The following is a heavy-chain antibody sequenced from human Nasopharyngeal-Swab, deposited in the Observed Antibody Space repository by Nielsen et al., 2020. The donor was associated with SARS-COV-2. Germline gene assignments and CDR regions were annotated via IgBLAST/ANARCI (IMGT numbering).Heavy chain of an antibody. J-gene: IGHJ4*02. Sequence: WIRQPPGKGLEYVAFIWYDGGNKYYADSVKGRFTISRDNAMHTLYLQMNSLRDEDTAVYYCASTEGDYFDYWGQGTLVTVSS. CDR3: ASTEGDYFDY. CDR2: IWYDGGNK. V-gene: IGHV3-33*01.